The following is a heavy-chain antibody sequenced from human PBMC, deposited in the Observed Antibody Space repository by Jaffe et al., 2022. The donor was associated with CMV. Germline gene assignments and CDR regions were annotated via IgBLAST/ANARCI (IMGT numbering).Heavy chain of an antibody. Sequence: QVQLVQSGAEVKKPGASVKVSCKASGYTFTSYYMHWVRQAPGQGLEWMGIINPSGGSTSYAQKFQGRVTMTRDTSTSTVYMELSSLRSEDTAVYYCARDTPSVTIFGVVTADYGMDVWGQGTTVTVSS. D-gene: IGHD3-3*01. CDR1: GYTFTSYY. V-gene: IGHV1-46*01. CDR2: INPSGGST. CDR3: ARDTPSVTIFGVVTADYGMDV. J-gene: IGHJ6*02.